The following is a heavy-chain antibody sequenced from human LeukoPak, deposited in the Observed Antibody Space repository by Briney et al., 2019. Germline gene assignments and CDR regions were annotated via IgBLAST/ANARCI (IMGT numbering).Heavy chain of an antibody. J-gene: IGHJ4*02. V-gene: IGHV1-2*02. CDR1: GYTFTDYF. CDR2: INPNSGDT. Sequence: ASVKVSCKASGYTFTDYFIHWVRQAPGQGLEWMGWINPNSGDTNYAQKFQGRVTMTRDTSISTAYMELSRLRSDDTALFYCARDPRDGYNCPFDYWGQGTLVTVSS. D-gene: IGHD5-24*01. CDR3: ARDPRDGYNCPFDY.